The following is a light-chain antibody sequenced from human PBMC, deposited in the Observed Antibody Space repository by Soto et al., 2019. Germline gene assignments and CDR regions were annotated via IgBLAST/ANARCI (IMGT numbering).Light chain of an antibody. CDR3: QQYNDWPLT. J-gene: IGKJ4*01. V-gene: IGKV3-15*01. Sequence: EIVMTQSPATLSVSPGEGATLSCRASQSISSNLAWYQQKPGQAPKLLIYGASTRATGFPGRFSGSGSGTEFTLTISSLQSEDFAVYYCQQYNDWPLTFGGGTKVEIK. CDR2: GAS. CDR1: QSISSN.